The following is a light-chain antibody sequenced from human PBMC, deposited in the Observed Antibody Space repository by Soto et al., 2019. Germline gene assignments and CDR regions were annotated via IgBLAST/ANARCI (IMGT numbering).Light chain of an antibody. CDR3: QQYSNWPPIT. CDR1: QSVSIH. Sequence: EIVMTPSPATLSVSPVERATLSCRASQSVSIHLAWYQQKPGQAPRLLIYDTSTRATGIPARFSGSGSGTGFTLTISSLQSEDFAVYYCQQYSNWPPITFGQGTRLE. V-gene: IGKV3-15*01. CDR2: DTS. J-gene: IGKJ5*01.